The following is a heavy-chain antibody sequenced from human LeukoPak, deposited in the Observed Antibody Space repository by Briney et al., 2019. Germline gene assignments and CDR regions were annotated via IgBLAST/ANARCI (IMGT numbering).Heavy chain of an antibody. CDR2: IKQDGSDK. CDR3: AKDSRWFRFDY. D-gene: IGHD6-13*01. CDR1: GFTFSTSW. J-gene: IGHJ4*02. V-gene: IGHV3-7*03. Sequence: GGSLRLSCAASGFTFSTSWMTWVRQAPGKGLEWVANIKQDGSDKYYMDPVKGRFTISRDNAKNSLYLQMNNLRAEDTAVYYCAKDSRWFRFDYWGQGTLVTVSS.